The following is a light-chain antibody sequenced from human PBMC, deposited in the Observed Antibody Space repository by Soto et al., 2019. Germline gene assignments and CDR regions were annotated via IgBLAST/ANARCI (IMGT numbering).Light chain of an antibody. Sequence: QSALTQPASVSGSPGQSITISCTGTSSDVGGYNYVSWYQQHPDKAHKLLIYEVTHRPSGVSTRFSVSKSGNTASLTISGLQAEDESDYYCSSYTTTTTLFGGGTKLTV. CDR1: SSDVGGYNY. V-gene: IGLV2-14*01. CDR2: EVT. CDR3: SSYTTTTTL. J-gene: IGLJ3*02.